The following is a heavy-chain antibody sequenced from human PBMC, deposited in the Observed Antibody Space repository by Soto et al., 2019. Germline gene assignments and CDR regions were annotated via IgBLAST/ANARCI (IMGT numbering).Heavy chain of an antibody. D-gene: IGHD6-6*01. V-gene: IGHV4-30-4*01. Sequence: SETLSLTCTVSGGSISSDDYYWSGIRQPPGKGLEWIGYIYYSGRTAYNPSLKSRLIISIDTSKNQFSLNLNSVSGADTAVYYCARELSNSPDYFDYWGQGTLVTVS. CDR1: GGSISSDDYY. CDR3: ARELSNSPDYFDY. J-gene: IGHJ4*02. CDR2: IYYSGRT.